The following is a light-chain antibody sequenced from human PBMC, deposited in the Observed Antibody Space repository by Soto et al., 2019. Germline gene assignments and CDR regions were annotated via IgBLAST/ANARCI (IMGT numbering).Light chain of an antibody. CDR2: DNS. V-gene: IGLV1-40*01. CDR1: SSNIGAGFD. Sequence: QSVLTQPPSVSGAPGQRVTISCTGNSSNIGAGFDVHWYQQLPGTAPKLLIYDNSNRPSGVPDRFSASTSGTSASLAITGLQAEDEGDYYCQSYDSTLSARYVFGTGTKLTVL. J-gene: IGLJ1*01. CDR3: QSYDSTLSARYV.